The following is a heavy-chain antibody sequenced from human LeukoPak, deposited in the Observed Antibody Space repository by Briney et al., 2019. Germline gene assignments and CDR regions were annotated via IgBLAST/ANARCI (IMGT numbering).Heavy chain of an antibody. CDR2: INHNSGGT. D-gene: IGHD1-26*01. CDR1: GYTFTDYY. Sequence: AAVNVSCKASGYTFTDYYLHGLRQPAGQGLEWMGWINHNSGGTNYAQRLQGRVTMTMDTSIRAVYVDLSELTSDDTAVYYYARRIVGALYYFDYWGQGTLVTVSS. CDR3: ARRIVGALYYFDY. V-gene: IGHV1-2*02. J-gene: IGHJ4*02.